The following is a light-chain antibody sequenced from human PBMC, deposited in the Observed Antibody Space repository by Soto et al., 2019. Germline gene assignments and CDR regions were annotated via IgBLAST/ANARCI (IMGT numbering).Light chain of an antibody. J-gene: IGKJ1*01. CDR2: GAS. V-gene: IGKV3-20*01. CDR1: QSVSSNY. CDR3: QQYDSSPRT. Sequence: IGLTQSPCTLSLSPGERATLSCRASQSVSSNYLAWYQQKPGQAPRLLIYGASNRATGIPDRFSGSGSGTDFTLTISRLEPEDFAVYFCQQYDSSPRTFGQGTKVDIK.